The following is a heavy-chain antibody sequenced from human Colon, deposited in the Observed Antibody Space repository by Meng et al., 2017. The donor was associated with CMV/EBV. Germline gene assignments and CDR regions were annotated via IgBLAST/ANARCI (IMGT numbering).Heavy chain of an antibody. V-gene: IGHV4-30-4*08. CDR2: IYYSGST. Sequence: SETLSLTCTVSGGSISSGDYYWSWIRQPPGKGLEWIGYIYYSGSTYYNPSLKSRVTISVDTSKNQFSLKLSSVTAADTAVYYCARARSRPPGWGDYYYGMDVWGQGTTVTVSS. D-gene: IGHD3-10*01. J-gene: IGHJ6*02. CDR3: ARARSRPPGWGDYYYGMDV. CDR1: GGSISSGDYY.